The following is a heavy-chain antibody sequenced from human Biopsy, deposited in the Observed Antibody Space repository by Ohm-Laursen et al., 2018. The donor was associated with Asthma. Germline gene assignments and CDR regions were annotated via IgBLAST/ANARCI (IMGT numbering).Heavy chain of an antibody. Sequence: SLRLSCTASGFAFRSYAMNWVRQAPGKGLVWVAVISYDGSITHYADSVKGRFTISRDNAKNTLYLQMNSLRAEDTAVYYCAKARIHHFYDSSGYYKHDWGQGTLVTVSS. CDR2: ISYDGSIT. D-gene: IGHD3-22*01. CDR3: AKARIHHFYDSSGYYKHD. V-gene: IGHV3-30*04. CDR1: GFAFRSYA. J-gene: IGHJ4*02.